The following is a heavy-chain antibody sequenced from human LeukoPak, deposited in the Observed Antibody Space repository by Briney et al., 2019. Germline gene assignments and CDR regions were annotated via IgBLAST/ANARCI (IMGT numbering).Heavy chain of an antibody. V-gene: IGHV3-66*02. D-gene: IGHD4-23*01. CDR1: GFTVSSNY. J-gene: IGHJ6*03. CDR2: IYSGGST. CDR3: ARRTTVADPYYYYNMDV. Sequence: GGSLRLSCAASGFTVSSNYMSWVRQAPGKGLEWVSVIYSGGSTYYADSVKGRFTIPRDKSKNTLYLQMNSLRAGDTAVYYCARRTTVADPYYYYNMDVWGKGTTVTVSS.